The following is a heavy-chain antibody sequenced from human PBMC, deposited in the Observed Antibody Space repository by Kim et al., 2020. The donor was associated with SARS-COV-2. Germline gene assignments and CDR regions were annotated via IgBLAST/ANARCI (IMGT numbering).Heavy chain of an antibody. CDR3: ARDRYDFWSGPGWFDP. CDR2: ISSSSSYI. D-gene: IGHD3-3*01. CDR1: GFTFSSYS. Sequence: GGSLRLSCAASGFTFSSYSMNWVRQAPGKGLEWVSSISSSSSYIYYADSVKGRFTISRDNAKNSLYLQMNSLRAEDTAVYYCARDRYDFWSGPGWFDPWGQGTLVTVSS. J-gene: IGHJ5*02. V-gene: IGHV3-21*01.